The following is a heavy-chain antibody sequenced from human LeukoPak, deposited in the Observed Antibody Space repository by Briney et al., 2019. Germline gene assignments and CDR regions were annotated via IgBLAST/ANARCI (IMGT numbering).Heavy chain of an antibody. J-gene: IGHJ2*01. D-gene: IGHD3-16*01. CDR1: GFTFSSYA. Sequence: GGSLRLSCAASGFTFSSYAMSWVRQAPGKGLEWVSAISGSGGSTYYADSVKGRFTISRDSSKNTLYLQMNSLRAEDTAVYYCAKAPLIWGFAYWYFDLWGRGTLVTVSS. V-gene: IGHV3-23*01. CDR3: AKAPLIWGFAYWYFDL. CDR2: ISGSGGST.